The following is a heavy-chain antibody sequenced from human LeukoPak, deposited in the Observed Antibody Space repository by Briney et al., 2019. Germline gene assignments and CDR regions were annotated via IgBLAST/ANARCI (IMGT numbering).Heavy chain of an antibody. D-gene: IGHD4-17*01. CDR3: ARTNGDYGPVDY. V-gene: IGHV4-39*01. J-gene: IGHJ4*02. Sequence: PSETLSLTCTVSGGSISSSSSYWGWIRQPPGKGLEWVGSIYYSGSTYYNPSLKSRVTISVDTSRNQFPLKLSSVAAADTAVYYCARTNGDYGPVDYWGQGTLVTVSS. CDR1: GGSISSSSSY. CDR2: IYYSGST.